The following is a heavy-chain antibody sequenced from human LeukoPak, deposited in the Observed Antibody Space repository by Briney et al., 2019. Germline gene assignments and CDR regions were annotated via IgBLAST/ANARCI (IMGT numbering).Heavy chain of an antibody. J-gene: IGHJ4*02. CDR1: GFTFSSYA. CDR2: ISSNGGST. V-gene: IGHV3-64*02. Sequence: GGSLRLSCAASGFTFSSYAMHWVRQAPGKGLEYVSGISSNGGSTYYAGSVKGRFTISRDNSNNTMYLQMNSLRVEDTAVYYCGVNSDYWGQGTLVTVSS. D-gene: IGHD4-23*01. CDR3: GVNSDY.